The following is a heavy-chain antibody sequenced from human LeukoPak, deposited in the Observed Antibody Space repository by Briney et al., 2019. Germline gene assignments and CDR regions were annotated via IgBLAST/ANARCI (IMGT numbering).Heavy chain of an antibody. Sequence: GGSLRLSCAASGFTFSSQNMNWARQAPGKGLEWVAYISTSGDSTKYADSVEGRFTISRDKAENSLYLLMNSLRVEDTAVYYCVKNGWLDYWGQGILVTVSS. CDR1: GFTFSSQN. CDR2: ISTSGDST. CDR3: VKNGWLDY. V-gene: IGHV3-21*06. D-gene: IGHD6-19*01. J-gene: IGHJ4*02.